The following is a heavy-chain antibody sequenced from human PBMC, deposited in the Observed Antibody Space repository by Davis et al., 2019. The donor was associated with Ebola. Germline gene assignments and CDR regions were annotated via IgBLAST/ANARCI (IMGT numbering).Heavy chain of an antibody. CDR1: GYTFSSWG. J-gene: IGHJ4*02. Sequence: AASVKVSCKASGYTFSSWGITWVRQAPGQGLEWMGWISTYNGNTKYVEKFQGRVTMITDTSTNTAYMELRRLRSDDTAVYYCARAETTIFGVDYFDYWGQGTLVTVSS. D-gene: IGHD3-3*01. CDR3: ARAETTIFGVDYFDY. V-gene: IGHV1-18*01. CDR2: ISTYNGNT.